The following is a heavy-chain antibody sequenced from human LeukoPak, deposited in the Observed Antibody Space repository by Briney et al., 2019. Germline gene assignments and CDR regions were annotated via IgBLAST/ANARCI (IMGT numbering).Heavy chain of an antibody. V-gene: IGHV1-3*01. CDR1: GYTFTSYA. D-gene: IGHD6-13*01. CDR2: INAGNGNT. J-gene: IGHJ4*02. CDR3: ARGDGIATAGSPFDY. Sequence: GASVKVSCKASGYTFTSYAMHWVRQAPGQRLEWMGWINAGNGNTKYSQKFQGRVTITRDTSASTAYMELSSLRSEDTAVYYCARGDGIATAGSPFDYWGQGTLVTVSS.